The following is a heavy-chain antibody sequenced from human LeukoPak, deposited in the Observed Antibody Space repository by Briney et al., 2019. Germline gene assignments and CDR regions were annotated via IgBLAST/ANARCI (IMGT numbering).Heavy chain of an antibody. J-gene: IGHJ4*02. CDR3: ARIRQMDDYVWGSYRPKYYFDY. V-gene: IGHV2-70*01. CDR1: GFSLSTSGMC. D-gene: IGHD3-16*02. Sequence: SGPTLVNPTQTLTLTCTFSGFSLSTSGMCVSWIRQPPGKALEWLAPIDWDDDKYYSTSLKTRLTISKDTSKNQVVITMSNMDPVDTATYYCARIRQMDDYVWGSYRPKYYFDYWGQGTLVTVSS. CDR2: IDWDDDK.